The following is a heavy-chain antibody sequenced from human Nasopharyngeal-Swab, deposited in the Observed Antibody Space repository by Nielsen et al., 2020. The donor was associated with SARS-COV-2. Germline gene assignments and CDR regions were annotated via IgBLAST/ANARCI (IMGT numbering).Heavy chain of an antibody. CDR3: AREMSVVVPAAMNY. J-gene: IGHJ4*02. Sequence: ASVKVSCKASGYTFTSYATHWVRQAPGQRLEWMGWINAGNGNTKYSQKFQGRVTITRDTSASTAYMELSSLRSEDTAVYYCAREMSVVVPAAMNYWGQGTLVTVSS. CDR2: INAGNGNT. D-gene: IGHD2-2*01. CDR1: GYTFTSYA. V-gene: IGHV1-3*01.